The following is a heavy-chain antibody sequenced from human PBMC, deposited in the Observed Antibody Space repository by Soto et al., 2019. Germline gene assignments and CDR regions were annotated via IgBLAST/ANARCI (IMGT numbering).Heavy chain of an antibody. CDR3: VRDRLTGHDAFDI. CDR2: IWFDGTNQ. CDR1: GFTFSSHG. J-gene: IGHJ3*02. V-gene: IGHV3-33*01. D-gene: IGHD4-4*01. Sequence: PGGSLRLSCAASGFTFSSHGMHWFRQAPGKGLQWVAVIWFDGTNQYYEDSVKGRFTISRDNSRNILYLQMNTLRLEDTAVYYCVRDRLTGHDAFDIWGQGAMVTVSS.